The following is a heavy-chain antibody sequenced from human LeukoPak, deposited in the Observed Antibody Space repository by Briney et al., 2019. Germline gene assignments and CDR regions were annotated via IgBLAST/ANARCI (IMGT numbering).Heavy chain of an antibody. J-gene: IGHJ4*02. CDR3: ARGYYDNSGYLYY. CDR1: GFTFNNYW. D-gene: IGHD3-22*01. Sequence: SGGSLRLSCAASGFTFNNYWMSWVRQAPGKRLEWVSVIYSGRSTYYADSVKGRFIISRDNSKNTMYLQMNSLRAEDTAVYYCARGYYDNSGYLYYWGQGTLVTVSS. CDR2: IYSGRST. V-gene: IGHV3-66*01.